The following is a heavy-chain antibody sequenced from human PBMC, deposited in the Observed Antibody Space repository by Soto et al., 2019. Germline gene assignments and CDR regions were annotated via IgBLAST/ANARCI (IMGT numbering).Heavy chain of an antibody. CDR3: ARGTDRPQLGGNYYYILDV. CDR1: GGTFRTAA. J-gene: IGHJ6*02. D-gene: IGHD2-8*02. CDR2: IMPVFRTP. Sequence: QVQLEQSGAEVKKPGSSVKVSCKASGGTFRTAAISWVRQAPGQGLEWMGGIMPVFRTPDYAQKFQGRVTITADESTNTAYMELSGLRSDDTAVYYCARGTDRPQLGGNYYYILDVWGQGTTITVSS. V-gene: IGHV1-69*12.